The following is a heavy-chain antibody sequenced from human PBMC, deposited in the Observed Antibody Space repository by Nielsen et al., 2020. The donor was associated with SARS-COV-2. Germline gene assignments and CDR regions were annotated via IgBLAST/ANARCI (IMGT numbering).Heavy chain of an antibody. J-gene: IGHJ4*02. CDR1: GFTFSSYA. CDR2: ISGSGGST. Sequence: GGSLRLSCAASGFTFSSYAMSWVRQAPGKGLEWVSVISGSGGSTYYADSVKGRFTISRDNSKNTLYLQMNSLRAEDTAVYYCAKDLKFSSSWSNYWGQGTLVTVSS. V-gene: IGHV3-23*01. CDR3: AKDLKFSSSWSNY. D-gene: IGHD6-13*01.